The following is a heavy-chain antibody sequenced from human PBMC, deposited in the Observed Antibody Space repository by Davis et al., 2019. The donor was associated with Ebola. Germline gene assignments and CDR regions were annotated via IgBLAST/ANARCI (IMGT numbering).Heavy chain of an antibody. CDR2: INHSGST. CDR3: AREASSGGGYGMDV. D-gene: IGHD6-19*01. Sequence: MPSETLSLTCAVYDGSFSGYYWSWIRQPPGKGLEWIGEINHSGSTNYNPSLKSRVTISVDTSKNQFSLKLSSVTAADTAVYYCAREASSGGGYGMDVWGQGTTVTVSS. J-gene: IGHJ6*02. CDR1: DGSFSGYY. V-gene: IGHV4-34*01.